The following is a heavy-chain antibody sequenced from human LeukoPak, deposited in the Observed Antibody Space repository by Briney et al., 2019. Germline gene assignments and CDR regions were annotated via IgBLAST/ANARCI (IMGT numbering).Heavy chain of an antibody. CDR3: ARGGTATATTNWFDP. CDR1: GGSISSHC. CDR2: IYYSGAT. V-gene: IGHV4-59*11. J-gene: IGHJ5*02. Sequence: PSETLSLTCTVSGGSISSHCWSWIRQPPGKGLEWLGCIYYSGATNYNPSLKSRVTMSIDTSKTQFSLKLSSVTAADTAMYYCARGGTATATTNWFDPWGQGTQVTVSS. D-gene: IGHD4-11*01.